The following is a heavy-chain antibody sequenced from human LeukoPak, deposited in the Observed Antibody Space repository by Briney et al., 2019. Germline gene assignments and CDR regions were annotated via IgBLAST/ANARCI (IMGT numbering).Heavy chain of an antibody. CDR2: INHSGST. J-gene: IGHJ1*01. V-gene: IGHV4-34*01. Sequence: SETLSLTCAVYGGSFSGYHWSWIRQPPGKGLEWIGEINHSGSTNYNPSLKSRVTISVDTSKNQFSLKLSSVTAADTAVYYWARPGYGGKYFQHWGQGALVTVSS. CDR1: GGSFSGYH. D-gene: IGHD4-23*01. CDR3: ARPGYGGKYFQH.